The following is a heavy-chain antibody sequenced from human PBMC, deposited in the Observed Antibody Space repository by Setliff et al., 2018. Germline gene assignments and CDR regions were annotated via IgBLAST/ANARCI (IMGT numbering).Heavy chain of an antibody. CDR3: ARGHPPSDSSGYYYDY. V-gene: IGHV4-34*01. D-gene: IGHD3-22*01. J-gene: IGHJ4*02. CDR2: INHSGST. CDR1: SGSFSGYY. Sequence: LSLTCAVYSGSFSGYYWSWIRQPPGKGLEWIGEINHSGSTNYNPSLKSRVTISVDTSKNQFSLKLSSVTAADTAVYYCARGHPPSDSSGYYYDYWGQGTLVTVSS.